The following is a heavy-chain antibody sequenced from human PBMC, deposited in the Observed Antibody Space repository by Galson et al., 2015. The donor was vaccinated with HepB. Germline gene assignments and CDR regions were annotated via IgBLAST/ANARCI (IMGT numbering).Heavy chain of an antibody. CDR2: INAGNGNT. Sequence: SVKVSCKASGYTFTSYAMHWVRQAPGQRLEWMGWINAGNGNTKYSQKFQGRVTITRDTSASTAYMALSSLRSEDTAVYYCARDRVYCSSTSCSIHFDAFDIWGQGTMVTVSS. V-gene: IGHV1-3*01. CDR3: ARDRVYCSSTSCSIHFDAFDI. J-gene: IGHJ3*02. CDR1: GYTFTSYA. D-gene: IGHD2-2*01.